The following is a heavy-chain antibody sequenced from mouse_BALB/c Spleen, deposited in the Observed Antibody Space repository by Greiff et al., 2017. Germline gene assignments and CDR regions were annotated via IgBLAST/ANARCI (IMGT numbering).Heavy chain of an antibody. CDR2: ISSGSSTI. Sequence: DVMLVESGGGLVQPGGSRKLSCAASGFTFSSFGMHWVRQAPEKGLEWVAYISSGSSTIYYADTVKGRFTISRDNPKNTLFLQMTSLRSEDTAMYYCARSDYRYDGFFDYWGQGTTLTVSA. V-gene: IGHV5-17*02. J-gene: IGHJ2*01. D-gene: IGHD2-14*01. CDR3: ARSDYRYDGFFDY. CDR1: GFTFSSFG.